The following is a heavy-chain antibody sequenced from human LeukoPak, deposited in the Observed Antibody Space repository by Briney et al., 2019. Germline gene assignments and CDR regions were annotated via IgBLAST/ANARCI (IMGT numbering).Heavy chain of an antibody. V-gene: IGHV1-46*01. CDR2: INPSDGST. J-gene: IGHJ4*02. CDR3: ATVDTDSY. D-gene: IGHD5-18*01. Sequence: ASVKVSCKASGYTFTGYYIHWVRQAPGQGLEWMGIINPSDGSTGYAQKFQGRVTMTRDMSTSTVYMELSSLRSEDTAVYYCATVDTDSYWGQGTLVTVSS. CDR1: GYTFTGYY.